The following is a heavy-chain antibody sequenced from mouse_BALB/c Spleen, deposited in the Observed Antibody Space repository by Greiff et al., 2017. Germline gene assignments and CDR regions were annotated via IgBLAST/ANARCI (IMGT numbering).Heavy chain of an antibody. CDR3: ARRGSYEGWFAY. D-gene: IGHD2-3*01. Sequence: DVHLVESGGGLVQPGGSRKLSCAASGFTFSSFGMHWVRQAPEKGLEWVAYISSGSSTIYYADTVKGRFTISRDNPKNTLFLQMTSLRSEDTAMYYCARRGSYEGWFAYWGQGTLVTVSA. J-gene: IGHJ3*01. V-gene: IGHV5-17*02. CDR2: ISSGSSTI. CDR1: GFTFSSFG.